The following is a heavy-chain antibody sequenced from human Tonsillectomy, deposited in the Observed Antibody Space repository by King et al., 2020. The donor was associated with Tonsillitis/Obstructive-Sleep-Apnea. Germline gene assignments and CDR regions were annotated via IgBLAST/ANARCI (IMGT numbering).Heavy chain of an antibody. V-gene: IGHV4-31*03. J-gene: IGHJ6*03. CDR1: GVSVDSGGYY. CDR2: IYNSGIT. D-gene: IGHD6-6*01. CDR3: ARVIASRPLIYYMAV. Sequence: VQLQESGPGLVKPSQTLSLSCSVSGVSVDSGGYYWPWLRQCPGKGLEWIGHIYNSGITHSSPPLDSRLRLSRDTSKNLFSLTLSSITAADAAVYYCARVIASRPLIYYMAVWGKGTTVTVSS.